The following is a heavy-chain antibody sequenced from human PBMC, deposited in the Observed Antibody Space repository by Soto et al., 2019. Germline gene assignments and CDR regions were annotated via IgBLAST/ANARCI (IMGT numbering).Heavy chain of an antibody. CDR3: TRHVAGAGPDY. Sequence: PGESLKISCEGSGSTFATSWIGWVRQMPGKGLEWMGIIYPGNSDTRYSPSFQGQVIISADKSINTAYLQWNSLTASDTSMYYCTRHVAGAGPDYWGQGTLVTVSS. J-gene: IGHJ4*02. CDR1: GSTFATSW. CDR2: IYPGNSDT. D-gene: IGHD6-13*01. V-gene: IGHV5-51*01.